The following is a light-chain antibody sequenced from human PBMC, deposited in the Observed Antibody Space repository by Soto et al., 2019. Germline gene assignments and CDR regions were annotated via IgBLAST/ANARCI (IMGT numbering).Light chain of an antibody. CDR2: GAS. Sequence: ESVLTQSPGTLSLSPGERATLSFGAIQSVSSNYLAWYQQKPGHAPRLLIHGASTRATGIPARFSGSGSGTEFTLTISSLQSEDFAVYYCQQYDKRPPWTFGQGTKVDIK. V-gene: IGKV3-15*01. CDR1: QSVSSN. J-gene: IGKJ1*01. CDR3: QQYDKRPPWT.